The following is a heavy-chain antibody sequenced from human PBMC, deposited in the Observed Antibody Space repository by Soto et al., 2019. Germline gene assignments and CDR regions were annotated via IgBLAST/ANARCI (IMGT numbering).Heavy chain of an antibody. V-gene: IGHV3-74*01. CDR3: TRGARGVWYVDL. D-gene: IGHD3-10*01. CDR1: GFTFSDYW. Sequence: EVQLVDSGGGLVQHGGSLRLSCAASGFTFSDYWMHWVRQAPGKGLEWVSRLNSGGSSTNYADSVKGRFTISRDNAKNTVHLQMNSRRAEDTALYYCTRGARGVWYVDLWGRGTLVTVSS. CDR2: LNSGGSST. J-gene: IGHJ2*01.